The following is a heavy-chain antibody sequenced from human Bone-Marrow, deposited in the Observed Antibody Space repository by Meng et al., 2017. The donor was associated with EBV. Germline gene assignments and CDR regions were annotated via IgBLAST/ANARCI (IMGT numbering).Heavy chain of an antibody. D-gene: IGHD2-15*01. CDR1: GYTFTGYF. J-gene: IGHJ5*02. CDR3: ARERGSRYYWLDP. CDR2: INPKSGAT. V-gene: IGHV1-2*06. Sequence: RVKSGAWVNKPGASVEVSCQASGYTFTGYFMDWVRLAPGQGPEWMGRINPKSGATNYTQKFQGRVTMTRDTSIDTVYMELTSLRSDDTAVYYCARERGSRYYWLDPWGQGTLVTVSS.